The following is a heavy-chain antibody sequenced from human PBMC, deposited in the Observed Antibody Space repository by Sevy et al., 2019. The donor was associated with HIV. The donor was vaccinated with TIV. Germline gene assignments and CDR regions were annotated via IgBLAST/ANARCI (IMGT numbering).Heavy chain of an antibody. V-gene: IGHV4-59*08. CDR1: GGSINNYY. CDR2: IYSRGNT. CDR3: ARHLEARSARPMFDY. D-gene: IGHD2-15*01. Sequence: SETLSLTCTVSGGSINNYYCSWIRQPPGKGLEWVGYIYSRGNTKYNSSLESRVTISVDSAKNRFSLNLRSVTAADTAVYYCARHLEARSARPMFDYWGQGTLVTVSS. J-gene: IGHJ4*02.